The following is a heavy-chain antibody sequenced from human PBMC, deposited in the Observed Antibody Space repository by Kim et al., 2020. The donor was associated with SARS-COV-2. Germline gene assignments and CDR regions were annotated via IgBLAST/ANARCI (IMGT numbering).Heavy chain of an antibody. CDR1: GFTFSSFA. D-gene: IGHD6-6*01. V-gene: IGHV3-23*01. CDR2: ISGSGGYT. Sequence: GGSLRLSCAASGFTFSSFAMSWVRQAPGKGLEWVSAISGSGGYTYYADSVKGRLTISRDNSKNTLYLQMNSLRAEDTAVYYCAKDVYSSSASDFDYWGQGTLVTVSS. J-gene: IGHJ4*02. CDR3: AKDVYSSSASDFDY.